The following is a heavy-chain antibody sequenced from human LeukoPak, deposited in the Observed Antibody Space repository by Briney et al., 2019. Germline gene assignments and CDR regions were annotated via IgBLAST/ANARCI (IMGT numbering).Heavy chain of an antibody. Sequence: SETLSLTCTVSGGPISSYYWSWIRQPPGNGLEWIGYIYYSGITNYNPSLKSRVTMSVDTSKNQFSLNLSSVTAADTAVYYCARDSRYCNSISCYGRPGYYGLDVWGQGTTVTVSS. D-gene: IGHD2-2*01. V-gene: IGHV4-59*01. J-gene: IGHJ6*02. CDR1: GGPISSYY. CDR3: ARDSRYCNSISCYGRPGYYGLDV. CDR2: IYYSGIT.